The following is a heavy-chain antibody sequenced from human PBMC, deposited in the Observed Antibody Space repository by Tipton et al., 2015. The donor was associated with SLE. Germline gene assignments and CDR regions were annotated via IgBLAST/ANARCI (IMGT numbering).Heavy chain of an antibody. Sequence: TLSLTCTVSGGSISSSSYYWGWIRQPPGKGLEWIGSIYYRGTTYYNPSLKSRVTISVDTSKNQFSLKLSSVTAADTAVYYCASLSLRYFDWLPEGRAFDIWGQGTMVTVSS. CDR1: GGSISSSSYY. CDR3: ASLSLRYFDWLPEGRAFDI. D-gene: IGHD3-9*01. J-gene: IGHJ3*02. V-gene: IGHV4-39*07. CDR2: IYYRGTT.